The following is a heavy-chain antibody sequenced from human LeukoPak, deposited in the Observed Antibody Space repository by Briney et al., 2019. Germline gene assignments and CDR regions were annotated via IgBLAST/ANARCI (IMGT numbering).Heavy chain of an antibody. CDR1: GFTFSSYS. J-gene: IGHJ4*02. CDR2: ISTGSSYI. D-gene: IGHD6-13*01. Sequence: PGGSLRLSCAASGFTFSSYSMKWVRQAPGKGLEWVSSISTGSSYIHYADSVKGRFTISRDNAKNSLYLQMNSLRAEDTAVYYCAREESELGIAAAGTNDYWGQGTLVTVSS. V-gene: IGHV3-21*01. CDR3: AREESELGIAAAGTNDY.